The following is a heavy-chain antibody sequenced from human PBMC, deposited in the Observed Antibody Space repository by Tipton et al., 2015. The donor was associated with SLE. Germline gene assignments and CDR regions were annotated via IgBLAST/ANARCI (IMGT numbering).Heavy chain of an antibody. D-gene: IGHD2-2*02. V-gene: IGHV4-34*01. Sequence: TLSLTCAVYGGSFRGYSWTWIRQPPGKGLEWIGEISHPGSTNYDPSLKSRVSISVDTSKNQFSLKLSSVTAADTAVYHCASSQYCSDSSCYSFDYWGQGTLVTVSS. J-gene: IGHJ4*02. CDR2: ISHPGST. CDR1: GGSFRGYS. CDR3: ASSQYCSDSSCYSFDY.